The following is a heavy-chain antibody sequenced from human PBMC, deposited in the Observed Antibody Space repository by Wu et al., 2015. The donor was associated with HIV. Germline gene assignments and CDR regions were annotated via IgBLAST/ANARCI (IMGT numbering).Heavy chain of an antibody. CDR2: LIPMYGTA. D-gene: IGHD5-18*01. CDR3: AGGGGRTSMDPFDF. Sequence: QVQLLQSGAEVKNPGSSVRVSCKASGATFTSYALSWVRQAPGQGLEWMGRLIPMYGTANYAQKFQGRVTITADESTSTAYMDVSSLRSDDTTVYYCAGGGGRTSMDPFDFWGQGTLGHRLL. J-gene: IGHJ4*02. CDR1: GATFTSYA. V-gene: IGHV1-69*13.